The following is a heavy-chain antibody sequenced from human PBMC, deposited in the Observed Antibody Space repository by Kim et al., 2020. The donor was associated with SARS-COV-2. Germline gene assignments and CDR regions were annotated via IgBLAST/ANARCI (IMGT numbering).Heavy chain of an antibody. CDR3: ARDRTVGKIAAAGSY. CDR1: GYTFTGYY. J-gene: IGHJ4*02. Sequence: ASVKVSCKASGYTFTGYYMHWVRPAPGQGLEWMGRINPNSGGTNYAQKFQGRVTMTRDTSISTAYMELSRLRSDDTAVYYCARDRTVGKIAAAGSYWGQGTLVTVSS. CDR2: INPNSGGT. D-gene: IGHD6-13*01. V-gene: IGHV1-2*06.